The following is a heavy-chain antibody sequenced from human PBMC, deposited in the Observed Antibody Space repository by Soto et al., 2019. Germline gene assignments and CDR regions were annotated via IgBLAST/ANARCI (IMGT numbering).Heavy chain of an antibody. CDR3: AKAMIGAAGERKWFDS. CDR1: GFTFSSYA. CDR2: ISGSGGST. V-gene: IGHV3-23*01. J-gene: IGHJ5*01. D-gene: IGHD6-13*01. Sequence: GGSLRLSCAASGFTFSSYAMSCVRQAPGKGLEWVSAISGSGGSTYYADSVKGRFTISRDNSKNTLYLQMNSLRAEDTAVYYCAKAMIGAAGERKWFDSWGQRTSGTGSA.